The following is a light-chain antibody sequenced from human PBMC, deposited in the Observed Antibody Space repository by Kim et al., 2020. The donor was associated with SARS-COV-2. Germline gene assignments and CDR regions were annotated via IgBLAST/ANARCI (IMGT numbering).Light chain of an antibody. CDR1: QTVTSNY. CDR3: QQYGSSPAT. CDR2: GAS. J-gene: IGKJ1*01. Sequence: PPGERATPSCRTSQTVTSNYLAGYQQKPGQAPRLLIYGASSRATGIPDRISSSGWGADFTITISRREPEDFAVYYYQQYGSSPATFGQGTKVDIK. V-gene: IGKV3-20*01.